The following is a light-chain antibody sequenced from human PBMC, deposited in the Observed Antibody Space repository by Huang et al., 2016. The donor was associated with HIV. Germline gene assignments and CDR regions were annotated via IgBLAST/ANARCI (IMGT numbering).Light chain of an antibody. Sequence: EIVLTQSPGTLSLSPGERATLSCRASQSVTSSYSAWYQQKPGQAPRLLIYGASSRATGIPDRFSGSGSGTDFTLTISRLGPEDFAVYYCQQYGNSSWTFGQGTKVEIK. CDR2: GAS. V-gene: IGKV3-20*01. J-gene: IGKJ1*01. CDR1: QSVTSSY. CDR3: QQYGNSSWT.